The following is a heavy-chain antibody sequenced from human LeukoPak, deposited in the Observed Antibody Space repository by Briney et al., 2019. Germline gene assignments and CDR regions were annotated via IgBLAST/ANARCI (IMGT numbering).Heavy chain of an antibody. J-gene: IGHJ6*03. V-gene: IGHV1-18*01. CDR1: GGTFSSYA. Sequence: ASVKVSCKASGGTFSSYAISWVRQAPGQGLEWMGWISAYNGNTNYAQKLQGRVTMTTDTSTRTAYMELRSMRSDDTAVYYCARCGYCSSTSCYNYYYYYMDVWGKGTTVTVSS. CDR2: ISAYNGNT. D-gene: IGHD2-2*02. CDR3: ARCGYCSSTSCYNYYYYYMDV.